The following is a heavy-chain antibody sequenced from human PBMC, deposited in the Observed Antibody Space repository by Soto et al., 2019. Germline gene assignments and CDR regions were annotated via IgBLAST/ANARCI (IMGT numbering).Heavy chain of an antibody. CDR1: GGSFSAYY. J-gene: IGHJ4*02. D-gene: IGHD2-15*01. Sequence: QVQLQQWGAGLLKPSETLSLTCAVYGGSFSAYYWSWIRQPPGKGLEWIGEINHSGSPNYNPSLKSRVTISVDTSNNQFSLKLSSVPAADTAVYYCARRKGAYCSDGSCYEGYWGQGTLVTVSS. CDR2: INHSGSP. V-gene: IGHV4-34*01. CDR3: ARRKGAYCSDGSCYEGY.